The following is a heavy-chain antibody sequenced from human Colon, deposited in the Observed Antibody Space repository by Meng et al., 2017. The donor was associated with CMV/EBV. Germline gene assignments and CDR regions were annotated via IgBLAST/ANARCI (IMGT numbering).Heavy chain of an antibody. CDR3: AKDRTVGGYTFGLDV. J-gene: IGHJ6*02. Sequence: WVRQTPGKGLEWVSNVNWGGDKKGYADSVKGRFTISRDNAKNSLYLQMDSLRAADTAVYYCAKDRTVGGYTFGLDVWGQGTTVTVSS. CDR2: VNWGGDKK. V-gene: IGHV3-9*01. D-gene: IGHD5-12*01.